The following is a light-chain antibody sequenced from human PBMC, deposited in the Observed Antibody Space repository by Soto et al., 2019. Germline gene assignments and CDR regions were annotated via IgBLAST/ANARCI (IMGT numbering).Light chain of an antibody. J-gene: IGKJ2*01. Sequence: EIVLKKSPGTVSLSKGERATLSGRGRQSFRDGYLAFYQQKPGQAHRPLIYGASSRATGIPDTFSGSGSGTDFTLTISRLEPEDFEVYYCQQYGSSPQTFGQGTKVDIK. V-gene: IGKV3-20*01. CDR2: GAS. CDR1: QSFRDGY. CDR3: QQYGSSPQT.